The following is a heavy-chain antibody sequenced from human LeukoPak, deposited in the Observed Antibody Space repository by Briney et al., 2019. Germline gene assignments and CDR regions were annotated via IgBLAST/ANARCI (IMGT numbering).Heavy chain of an antibody. Sequence: PSETLSLTCTVSGGSISSSGFYWGWIRQPPEKGLECIGSIYYSGSTYYNPSLKSRVTISVDTSKNQFSLRLSSVTAADTAVYYCARHRYFPPKEFGDLWAPFDYWGQGTLVTVSS. J-gene: IGHJ4*02. D-gene: IGHD3-10*01. CDR3: ARHRYFPPKEFGDLWAPFDY. CDR2: IYYSGST. V-gene: IGHV4-39*01. CDR1: GGSISSSGFY.